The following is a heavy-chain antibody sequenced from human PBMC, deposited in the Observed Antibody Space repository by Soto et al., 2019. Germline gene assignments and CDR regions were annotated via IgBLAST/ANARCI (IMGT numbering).Heavy chain of an antibody. CDR1: GFTFSSYT. V-gene: IGHV3-30*04. CDR3: AKADRITMIGVVFTGFDY. CDR2: VSYDGSNK. D-gene: IGHD3-22*01. J-gene: IGHJ4*02. Sequence: GGSLRLFCAASGFTFSSYTMHWVRQAPGKGLEWVAVVSYDGSNKDYTDSVKGRFTISRDNSKNTLYLQMNSLRAEDTAIYYCAKADRITMIGVVFTGFDYWGQGTLVTVSS.